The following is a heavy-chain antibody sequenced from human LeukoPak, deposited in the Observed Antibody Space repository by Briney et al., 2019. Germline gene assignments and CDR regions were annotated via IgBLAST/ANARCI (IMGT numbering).Heavy chain of an antibody. CDR3: ARDSLGSDYVWGSYRWNAFDI. V-gene: IGHV1-18*01. CDR2: ICAYNGNT. D-gene: IGHD3-16*02. Sequence: ASVKVSCKASGYSFSTYGISWVRQAPGQGLEWMGWICAYNGNTNYAQKLQGRVTMTADTSTSTAYMELRSLRSDDTAVYYCARDSLGSDYVWGSYRWNAFDIWGQGTMVTVSS. CDR1: GYSFSTYG. J-gene: IGHJ3*02.